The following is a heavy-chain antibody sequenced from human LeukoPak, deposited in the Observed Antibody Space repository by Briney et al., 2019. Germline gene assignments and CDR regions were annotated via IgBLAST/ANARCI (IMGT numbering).Heavy chain of an antibody. CDR1: GFTFSSYE. D-gene: IGHD5/OR15-5a*01. J-gene: IGHJ2*01. CDR3: ARSQGGTMSLRHFDL. Sequence: GGSLRLSCAASGFTFSSYEMNWVRQAPGKGLEWVSYISSSGRTMYYADSVKGRITISRDNAKSSLYLQMNSLRAEDTAVYYCARSQGGTMSLRHFDLWGRGTLVTVSS. V-gene: IGHV3-48*03. CDR2: ISSSGRTM.